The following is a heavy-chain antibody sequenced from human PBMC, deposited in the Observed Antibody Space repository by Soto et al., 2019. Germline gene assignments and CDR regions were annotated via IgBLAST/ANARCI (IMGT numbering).Heavy chain of an antibody. CDR1: GGSISSSSYY. D-gene: IGHD2-8*02. V-gene: IGHV4-39*01. Sequence: SETLCVTFTVSGGSISSSSYYWGWIRQPPGRGLEWVGSMFHTGTTYYNPSLSSRLTLSVDKSKSQFSLKMTSVTATDTSRYYCARRGVETVGXWRQGTLVTVSX. CDR2: MFHTGTT. J-gene: IGHJ4*02. CDR3: ARRGVETVGX.